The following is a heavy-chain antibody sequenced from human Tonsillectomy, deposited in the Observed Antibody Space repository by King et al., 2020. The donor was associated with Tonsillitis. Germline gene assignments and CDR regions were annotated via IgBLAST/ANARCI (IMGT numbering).Heavy chain of an antibody. V-gene: IGHV3-21*01. CDR1: GFTFSSYS. J-gene: IGHJ3*02. Sequence: VQLVESGGGLVKPGGSLRLSCAASGFTFSSYSMNWVRQAPGKGLEWVSSISSSSSYIYYADSVKGRFTISRDNTKNSLYLQRNSLRAEDTAVYYCARDVRYDILTGRYDAFDIWGQGTMVTVSS. CDR2: ISSSSSYI. CDR3: ARDVRYDILTGRYDAFDI. D-gene: IGHD3-9*01.